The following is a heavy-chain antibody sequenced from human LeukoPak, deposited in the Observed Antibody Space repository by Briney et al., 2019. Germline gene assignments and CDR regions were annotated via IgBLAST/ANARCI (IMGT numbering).Heavy chain of an antibody. J-gene: IGHJ4*02. V-gene: IGHV1-69*04. CDR3: ARDALRHYGGNFVGAYFDY. Sequence: ASVKVSCKASGGTLSSYAISWVRQAPGQGLEWMGRIIPILGIANYAQKFQGRVTITADKSTSTAYMELSSLRSEDTAVYYCARDALRHYGGNFVGAYFDYWGQGTLVTVSS. CDR1: GGTLSSYA. CDR2: IIPILGIA. D-gene: IGHD4-23*01.